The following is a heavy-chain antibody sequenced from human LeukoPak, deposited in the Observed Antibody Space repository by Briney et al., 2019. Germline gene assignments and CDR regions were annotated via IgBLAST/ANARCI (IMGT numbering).Heavy chain of an antibody. V-gene: IGHV3-7*03. CDR3: ARGCCSVSGLYFEF. J-gene: IGHJ4*02. CDR2: INKDGSGT. CDR1: GFTFSNYF. Sequence: PGGSPRLSCAASGFTFSNYFMGWVRQAPGKGLEWVANINKDGSGTSYADSVKGRLTISRDNAKNSLYLQMNGLRVEDTAVYYCARGCCSVSGLYFEFWGQGSLVTVSS. D-gene: IGHD3-9*01.